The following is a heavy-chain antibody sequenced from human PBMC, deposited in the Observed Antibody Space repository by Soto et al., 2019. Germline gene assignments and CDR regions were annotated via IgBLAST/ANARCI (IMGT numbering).Heavy chain of an antibody. Sequence: EVQLVESGGGLVQPGRSLRLSCAASGFTFDDYAMHWVRQAPGKGLEWVSGISWNSGSIGYADSVKGRFTISRDNAKNSPYLQMNSLRAEDTALYYCAKDVNYGDYVGMDVWGQGTTVTVSS. CDR1: GFTFDDYA. V-gene: IGHV3-9*01. J-gene: IGHJ6*02. D-gene: IGHD4-17*01. CDR3: AKDVNYGDYVGMDV. CDR2: ISWNSGSI.